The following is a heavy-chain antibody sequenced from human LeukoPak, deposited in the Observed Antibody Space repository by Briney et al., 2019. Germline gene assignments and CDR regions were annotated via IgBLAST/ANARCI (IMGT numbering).Heavy chain of an antibody. V-gene: IGHV3-48*03. J-gene: IGHJ6*03. D-gene: IGHD6-19*01. CDR1: GFTFSSYE. CDR2: ISSSGSTI. CDR3: ARGGVRSGWYGTPGGYYYMDV. Sequence: GSLRLSCAASGFTFSSYEMNWVRQAPGKGLEWVSYISSSGSTIYYADSVKGRFTISRDNAKNSLYLQMNSLRAEDTAVYYCARGGVRSGWYGTPGGYYYMDVWGKGTTVTISS.